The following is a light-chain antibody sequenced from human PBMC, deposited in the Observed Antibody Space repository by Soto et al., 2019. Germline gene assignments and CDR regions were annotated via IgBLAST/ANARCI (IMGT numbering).Light chain of an antibody. CDR1: QSISSK. V-gene: IGKV3-15*01. J-gene: IGKJ5*01. Sequence: EIVMTQSPATLSVSPGERDTLSCRASQSISSKLGWYQQRPGQAPRLLIYGASTRATGIPARFSGSGSGTEFTLTISSLQSEDSAVYYCQQYNSWTTITFGQGTRLEIK. CDR2: GAS. CDR3: QQYNSWTTIT.